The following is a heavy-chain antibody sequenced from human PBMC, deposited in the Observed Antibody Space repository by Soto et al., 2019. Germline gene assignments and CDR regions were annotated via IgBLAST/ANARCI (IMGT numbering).Heavy chain of an antibody. Sequence: LPYTASGFTCINLAMHRVRPAPGKVLQWVAVISYDGSNKYYADSVKGRFTLSRDNSKNTLYLQMNSLRAEDTAVYYCARDTRYTSSSYFVLAYWGKGTLVTVS. V-gene: IGHV3-30-3*01. CDR2: ISYDGSNK. J-gene: IGHJ1*01. CDR1: GFTCINLA. D-gene: IGHD6-6*01. CDR3: ARDTRYTSSSYFVLAY.